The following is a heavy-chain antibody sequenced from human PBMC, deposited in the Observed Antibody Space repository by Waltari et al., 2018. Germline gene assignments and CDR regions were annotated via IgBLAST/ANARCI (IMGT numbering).Heavy chain of an antibody. CDR3: ARAAAAESFDP. D-gene: IGHD6-13*01. V-gene: IGHV3-30-3*01. CDR2: ISYDGSNK. CDR1: GFTFSTFA. Sequence: QVPLVESGGGVVQPGRSLELSLAAPGFTFSTFARHSARQAPGKGLEWVAVISYDGSNKYYADSVKGRFTISRDNSKNTLYLQMNSLRAEDTAVYYCARAAAAESFDPWGQGTLVTVSS. J-gene: IGHJ5*02.